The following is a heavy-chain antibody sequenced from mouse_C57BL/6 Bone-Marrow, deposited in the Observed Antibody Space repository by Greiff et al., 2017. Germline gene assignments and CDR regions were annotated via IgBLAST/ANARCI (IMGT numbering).Heavy chain of an antibody. CDR2: IDPSDSYT. J-gene: IGHJ3*01. CDR1: GYTFTSYW. V-gene: IGHV1-50*01. CDR3: ARSADGYSAWFAY. Sequence: QVQLQQSGAELVKPGASVKLSCKASGYTFTSYWMQWVKQRPGQGLEWIGEIDPSDSYTNYNQKFKGKATLTVDTSSSTAYMQLSSLTSEDSAVYYCARSADGYSAWFAYWGQGTLVTVSA. D-gene: IGHD2-3*01.